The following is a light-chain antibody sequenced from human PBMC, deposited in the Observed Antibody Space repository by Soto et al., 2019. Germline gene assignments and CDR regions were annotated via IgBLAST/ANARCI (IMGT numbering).Light chain of an antibody. Sequence: DIQMTQSPSNLSASVGDRVTITCRASQSISSWLAWYQQKPGKAPKLLIYKASSLESGVPSRFSGSGSGTEFTLTISSLQPDDFATYYCQQYNSYSRTFGGGTKVEIK. CDR1: QSISSW. J-gene: IGKJ4*01. V-gene: IGKV1-5*03. CDR3: QQYNSYSRT. CDR2: KAS.